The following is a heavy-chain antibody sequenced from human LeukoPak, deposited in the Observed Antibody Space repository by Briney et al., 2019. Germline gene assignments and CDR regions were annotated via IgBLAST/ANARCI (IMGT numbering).Heavy chain of an antibody. Sequence: GESLKISCAASGFAFSSHSMNWVRQAPGKGLEWVSSISGTSTYIYHADSVKGRFTISRDNAKNSVYLQMNSLRAEDTAVYYCAREAGMEHYWGQRTLVTVSS. CDR1: GFAFSSHS. CDR3: AREAGMEHY. V-gene: IGHV3-21*01. J-gene: IGHJ4*02. D-gene: IGHD6-13*01. CDR2: ISGTSTYI.